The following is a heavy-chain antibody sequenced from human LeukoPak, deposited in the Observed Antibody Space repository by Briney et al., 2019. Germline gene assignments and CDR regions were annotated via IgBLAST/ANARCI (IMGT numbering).Heavy chain of an antibody. D-gene: IGHD2-15*01. V-gene: IGHV1-3*01. Sequence: ASVKVSCKTSGYTFGKYAIHWVRQAPGQRFEWMGWIDGGNGDTRFSQKFQDRVSFTRDTFATTVYMEVTSLRSEDTAVYYCARDQSRDIRVDFDYWGQGTLVTASS. CDR1: GYTFGKYA. CDR3: ARDQSRDIRVDFDY. CDR2: IDGGNGDT. J-gene: IGHJ4*02.